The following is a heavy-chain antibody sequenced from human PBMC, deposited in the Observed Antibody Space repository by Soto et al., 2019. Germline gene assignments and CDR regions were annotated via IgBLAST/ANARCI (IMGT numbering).Heavy chain of an antibody. D-gene: IGHD3-10*01. CDR1: GFTFSSYA. Sequence: EVQLLESGGGSVQPGGSLRLSCAASGFTFSSYAMTWVRQAPGKGLEWVSTISGSGVSTYYADSVKGRFTIFRDNSKNTLYLKMNSLRAEDTALYYCATAWGVPDYYYGMDVWGQGTTVTVSS. V-gene: IGHV3-23*01. J-gene: IGHJ6*02. CDR2: ISGSGVST. CDR3: ATAWGVPDYYYGMDV.